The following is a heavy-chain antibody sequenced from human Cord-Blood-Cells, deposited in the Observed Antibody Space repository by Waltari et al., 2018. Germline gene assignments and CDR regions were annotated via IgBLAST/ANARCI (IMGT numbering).Heavy chain of an antibody. CDR1: GGSFSGYY. J-gene: IGHJ3*02. D-gene: IGHD1-26*01. V-gene: IGHV4-34*01. CDR2: INHSGRT. CDR3: ARLWKSGSYDAFDS. Sequence: QVQLQQWGAGLLKPSETLSLTCAVYGGSFSGYYWSWIRQPPGKGLEWIEEINHSGRTNYNPSLKSRVTISVDTSKNQFSLKLSSVTAADTAVYYCARLWKSGSYDAFDSWGQGTMVTVSS.